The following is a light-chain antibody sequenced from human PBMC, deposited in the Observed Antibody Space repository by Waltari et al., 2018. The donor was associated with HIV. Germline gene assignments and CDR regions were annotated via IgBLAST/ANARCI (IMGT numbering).Light chain of an antibody. Sequence: QSVLTQPPSVSGAPGQRVTISCTGSSSNIGAGYDVHWYRQLPGTAPKLLIYGDNNRPSGVPDRFSGSKSGTSASLAITGLQAEDEANYYGQSYDSSLSGSVVFGGGTKLTVL. J-gene: IGLJ2*01. CDR3: QSYDSSLSGSVV. V-gene: IGLV1-40*01. CDR1: SSNIGAGYD. CDR2: GDN.